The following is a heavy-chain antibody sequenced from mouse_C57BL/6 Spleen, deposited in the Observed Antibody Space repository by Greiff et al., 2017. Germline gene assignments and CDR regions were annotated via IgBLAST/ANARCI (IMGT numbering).Heavy chain of an antibody. D-gene: IGHD3-3*01. CDR2: IHPSDSDT. CDR3: AIGTADVY. Sequence: QVQLKQSGAELVKPGASVKLSCTASGFTFTSDCMHWVKQRPDQGLEWIGWIHPSDSDTNYAQKFKGKATLTVDTSSNTAYLQLSSLTSEDTAVYYCAIGTADVYWGQGTTLTVSS. J-gene: IGHJ2*01. CDR1: GFTFTSDC. V-gene: IGHV1-74*01.